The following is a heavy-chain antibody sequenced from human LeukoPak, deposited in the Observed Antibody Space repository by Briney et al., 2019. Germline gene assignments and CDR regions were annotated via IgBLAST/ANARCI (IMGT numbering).Heavy chain of an antibody. D-gene: IGHD2-2*01. Sequence: GGSLRLSCAASGFTFSGSAMHWVRQASGKGLEWVGRIRSKANSYATAYAASVKGRFTISRDDSKNTAYLQTNSLKTEDTAVYYCTTRGIVVVPAAMGGDYWGQGTLVTVSS. CDR2: IRSKANSYAT. CDR3: TTRGIVVVPAAMGGDY. CDR1: GFTFSGSA. V-gene: IGHV3-73*01. J-gene: IGHJ4*02.